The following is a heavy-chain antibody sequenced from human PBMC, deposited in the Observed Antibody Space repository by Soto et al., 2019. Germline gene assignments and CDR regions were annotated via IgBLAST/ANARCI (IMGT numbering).Heavy chain of an antibody. CDR3: ARPAGGYYFDY. J-gene: IGHJ4*02. D-gene: IGHD3-16*01. CDR2: INHSGST. V-gene: IGHV4-34*01. Sequence: QVQLQQWGAGLLKPSETLSLTCAVYGGSFSGYYWSWIRQPPGKGLEWIGEINHSGSTNYNPSLKSRVNISVDTFKNQFSREPSTVRAADTAVYYCARPAGGYYFDYWGQGTLVTVSS. CDR1: GGSFSGYY.